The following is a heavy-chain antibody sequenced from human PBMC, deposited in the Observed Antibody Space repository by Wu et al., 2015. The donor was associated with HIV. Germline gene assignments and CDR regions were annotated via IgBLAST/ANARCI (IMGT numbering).Heavy chain of an antibody. D-gene: IGHD3-22*01. V-gene: IGHV1-18*01. CDR1: GYTFTSYG. CDR3: ARRPQGPGITMIVVVNYYGMDV. CDR2: ISAYNGNT. Sequence: QVQLVQSGAEVKKPGASVKVSCKASGYTFTSYGISWVRQAPGQGLEWMGWISAYNGNTNYAQKLQGRVTMTTDTSTSTAYMELRSLRSDDTAVYYCARRPQGPGITMIVVVNYYGMDVVGPRDHGHRLL. J-gene: IGHJ6*02.